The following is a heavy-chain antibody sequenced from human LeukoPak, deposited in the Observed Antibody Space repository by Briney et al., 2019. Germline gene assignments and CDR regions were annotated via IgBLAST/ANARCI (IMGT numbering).Heavy chain of an antibody. CDR1: GGSISSYY. CDR3: ARHSRTYYDFDY. V-gene: IGHV4-59*08. CDR2: IHSSGST. Sequence: SETLSLTCTVSGGSISSYYWSWIRQSPGEGLEWIAYIHSSGSTKYNPSLQSRVSISVDTSKNHFSLRLNSVTAADTAVYYCARHSRTYYDFDYWGQGTLVTVSS. J-gene: IGHJ4*02. D-gene: IGHD1-26*01.